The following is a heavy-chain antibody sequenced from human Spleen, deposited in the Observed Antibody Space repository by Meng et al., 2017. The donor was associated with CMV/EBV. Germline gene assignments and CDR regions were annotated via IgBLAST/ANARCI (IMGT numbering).Heavy chain of an antibody. CDR3: ARDPPHIAPPDY. D-gene: IGHD5-12*01. Sequence: CKASGYTCTSYGISWVRQAPGQGLEWMGWISAYNGNTNYAQKLQGRVTMTTDTSTSTAYMELRSLRSDDTAVYYCARDPPHIAPPDYWGQGTLVTVSS. V-gene: IGHV1-18*01. CDR1: GYTCTSYG. J-gene: IGHJ4*02. CDR2: ISAYNGNT.